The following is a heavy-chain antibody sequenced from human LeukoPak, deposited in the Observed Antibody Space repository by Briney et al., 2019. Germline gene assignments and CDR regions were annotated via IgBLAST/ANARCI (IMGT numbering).Heavy chain of an antibody. D-gene: IGHD3-16*02. J-gene: IGHJ5*02. CDR2: IYYSGST. CDR3: AGGRSSNWFDP. Sequence: SETLSLTCTVSGGSTSGYYWSWIRQPPGKGLEWIGDIYYSGSTNYNPSLKSRVTMSVDTSKIQFSLKLNSVTAADTAVYYCAGGRSSNWFDPWGQGTLVTVSS. CDR1: GGSTSGYY. V-gene: IGHV4-59*01.